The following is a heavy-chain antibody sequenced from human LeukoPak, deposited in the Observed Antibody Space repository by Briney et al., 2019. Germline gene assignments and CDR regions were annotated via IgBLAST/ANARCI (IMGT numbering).Heavy chain of an antibody. J-gene: IGHJ4*02. Sequence: ASVKVSCKASGYTFIGYYLHWVRQAPGQGLEWMGWINPHNGDTNYAQKFQGRVTMARDTSITTAYMELSRLKSDDTAVYYCATVRDIVVGGGPYYFDYWGQGTLVTVSS. D-gene: IGHD2-15*01. CDR2: INPHNGDT. V-gene: IGHV1-2*02. CDR3: ATVRDIVVGGGPYYFDY. CDR1: GYTFIGYY.